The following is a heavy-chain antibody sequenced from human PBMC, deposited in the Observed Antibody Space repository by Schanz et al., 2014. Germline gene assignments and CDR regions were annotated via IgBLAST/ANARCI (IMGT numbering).Heavy chain of an antibody. CDR2: ISYDGTNE. Sequence: QVFLAESGGGVVQPGRSLRLSCAASGFTFSQYGMYWVRQAPGKGLEWVAVISYDGTNEYYAESVKGRFTISRDNAKNTFYLHMNSLRNEDTAVYFCAKDRGDGYSNGIFQYWGLGTLVTVSS. J-gene: IGHJ4*02. D-gene: IGHD5-18*01. V-gene: IGHV3-30*18. CDR3: AKDRGDGYSNGIFQY. CDR1: GFTFSQYG.